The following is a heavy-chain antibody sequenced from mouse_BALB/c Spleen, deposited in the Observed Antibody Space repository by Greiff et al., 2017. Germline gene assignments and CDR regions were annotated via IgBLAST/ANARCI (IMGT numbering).Heavy chain of an antibody. V-gene: IGHV2-9-2*01. Sequence: QVQLQQSGPGLVAPSQSLSITCTVSGFSLSSYDISWIRQPPGKGLEWLGVIWTGGGTNYNSAFMSRLSISKDNSKSQVFLKMNSLQTDDTAIYYCVRDFPYYYGSSLYAMDYWGQGTSVTVSS. CDR3: VRDFPYYYGSSLYAMDY. CDR1: GFSLSSYD. D-gene: IGHD1-1*01. J-gene: IGHJ4*01. CDR2: IWTGGGT.